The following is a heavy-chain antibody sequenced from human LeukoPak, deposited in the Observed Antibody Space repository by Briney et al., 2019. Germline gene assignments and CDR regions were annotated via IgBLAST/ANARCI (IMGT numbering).Heavy chain of an antibody. D-gene: IGHD1-1*01. CDR3: AKDLANSWTTDY. Sequence: GGSLRLSCAASGFTFSTFSMYWVRQAPGKGLEWVALISYSGSEKYYADSVEGRFTISRDNSRNTLYLQMNSLSVEDTAFYYCAKDLANSWTTDYWGQGTLVTVSS. CDR2: ISYSGSEK. CDR1: GFTFSTFS. V-gene: IGHV3-30-3*01. J-gene: IGHJ4*02.